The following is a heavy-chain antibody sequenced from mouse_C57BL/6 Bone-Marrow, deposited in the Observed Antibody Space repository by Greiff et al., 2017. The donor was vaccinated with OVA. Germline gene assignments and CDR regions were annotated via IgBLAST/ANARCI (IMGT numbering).Heavy chain of an antibody. V-gene: IGHV5-4*01. CDR1: GFTFSSYA. Sequence: DVQLVESGGGLVKPGGSLKLSCAASGFTFSSYAMSWVRQTPEKRLEWVATISDGGSYTYYPDNVKGRFTISRDNAKNNLYLQMSHLKSEDTAMYYCARDGGYYGYFDYWGQGTTLTVSS. CDR2: ISDGGSYT. CDR3: ARDGGYYGYFDY. J-gene: IGHJ2*01. D-gene: IGHD1-1*01.